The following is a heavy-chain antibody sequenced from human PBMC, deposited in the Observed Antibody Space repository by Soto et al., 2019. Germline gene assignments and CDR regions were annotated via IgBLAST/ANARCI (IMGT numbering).Heavy chain of an antibody. D-gene: IGHD5-12*01. Sequence: GGSLRLSCAASGLTYSNYGMHWVRQAPGKGLEWVAIISTDGRDKYYVDSVKGRFTISRDNSENTLYLQMNSLREEDTAVYYCARGRDGYTTRWFDPWGQGTLVTVSS. J-gene: IGHJ5*02. V-gene: IGHV3-30*03. CDR1: GLTYSNYG. CDR2: ISTDGRDK. CDR3: ARGRDGYTTRWFDP.